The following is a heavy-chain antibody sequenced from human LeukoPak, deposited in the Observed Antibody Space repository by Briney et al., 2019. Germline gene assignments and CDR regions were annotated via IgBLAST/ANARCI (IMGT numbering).Heavy chain of an antibody. D-gene: IGHD4-17*01. CDR3: ARGGGWVTTVTTRYYFDY. CDR1: GGSFSGYY. J-gene: IGHJ4*02. Sequence: SETLSLTCAVYGGSFSGYYWSWIRQPPGKGLEWIGEINHSGSTNYNPSLKSRVTISVDASKNQFSLKLSSVTAADTAVYYCARGGGWVTTVTTRYYFDYWGQGTLVTVSS. CDR2: INHSGST. V-gene: IGHV4-34*01.